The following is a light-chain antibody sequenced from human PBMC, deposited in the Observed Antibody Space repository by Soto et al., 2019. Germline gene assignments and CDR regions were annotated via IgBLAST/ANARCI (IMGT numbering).Light chain of an antibody. J-gene: IGKJ5*01. CDR3: QQYGSSPPIT. V-gene: IGKV3-20*01. CDR2: GAS. Sequence: EIVLTQSPGTLSLSPGERATLSCRASQSISSRYLAWYQQKPGQAPRLLISGASSRATGVPDRFSGSGSGAAFTLTISRLEPEDFAVYYCQQYGSSPPITFGQGTRLEIK. CDR1: QSISSRY.